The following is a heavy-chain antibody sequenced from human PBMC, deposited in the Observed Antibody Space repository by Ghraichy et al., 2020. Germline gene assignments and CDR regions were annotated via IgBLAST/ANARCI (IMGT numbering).Heavy chain of an antibody. CDR2: ISGSGGST. Sequence: GGSLRLSCAASGFTFSSYAMSWVRRAPGKGLEWVSAISGSGGSTYYADSVKGRFTISRDNSKNTLYLQMNSLRAEDTAVYYCAKEAAIYDILTGHTDQFDYWGQGTLVTVSS. D-gene: IGHD3-9*01. J-gene: IGHJ4*02. V-gene: IGHV3-23*01. CDR3: AKEAAIYDILTGHTDQFDY. CDR1: GFTFSSYA.